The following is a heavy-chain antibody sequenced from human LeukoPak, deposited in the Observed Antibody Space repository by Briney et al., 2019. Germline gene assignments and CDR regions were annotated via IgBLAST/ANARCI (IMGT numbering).Heavy chain of an antibody. CDR3: ARVPDAFDI. CDR2: IYYSGST. Sequence: PSETLSLTCTVSGGSISSYYWSWIRQPPGKGLEWIGYIYYSGSTNYNPSLKSRVTISVDTSKNQFSLKLSPVTAADTAVYYCARVPDAFDIWGQGTMVTVSS. CDR1: GGSISSYY. J-gene: IGHJ3*02. D-gene: IGHD2-2*01. V-gene: IGHV4-59*08.